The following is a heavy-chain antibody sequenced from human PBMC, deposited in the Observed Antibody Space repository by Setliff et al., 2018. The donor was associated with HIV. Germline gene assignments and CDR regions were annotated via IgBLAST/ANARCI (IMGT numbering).Heavy chain of an antibody. D-gene: IGHD3-3*01. CDR1: GYTFTGYY. V-gene: IGHV1-2*06. J-gene: IGHJ5*02. CDR3: AREGRRFGHTLGWFDP. CDR2: INPNSGGT. Sequence: ASVKVSCKASGYTFTGYYMHWVRQAPGQGLEWMGRINPNSGGTNYAQKFQGRVTMTRDTSISTAYMELSRLRSDDTAVYYCAREGRRFGHTLGWFDPWGQGTLVTVSS.